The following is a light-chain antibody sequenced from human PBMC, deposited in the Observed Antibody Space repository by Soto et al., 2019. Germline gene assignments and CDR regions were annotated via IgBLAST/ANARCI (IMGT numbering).Light chain of an antibody. V-gene: IGLV2-14*01. J-gene: IGLJ1*01. CDR2: DVS. Sequence: QSALTQPGSVSGSPGQSITISCTGTSSDVGGYNYVSWYQQHPGKAPKLMIYDVSNRPSGVSNRFSGSKSGNTASLTISGLQAEDEADYSCSSYTSSSTLDVFGTGTRVTVL. CDR1: SSDVGGYNY. CDR3: SSYTSSSTLDV.